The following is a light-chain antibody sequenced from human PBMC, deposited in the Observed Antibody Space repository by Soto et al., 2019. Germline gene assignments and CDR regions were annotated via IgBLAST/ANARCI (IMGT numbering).Light chain of an antibody. Sequence: EVLMTQSPDTLYVSPGERVTLSCRASQSVSDKLAWYQQKPGQGPRLLVYRASTRTLGIPARFSGSESGTEFTLTISSLQSEDFAIYYCQQYNTWPITCGQGTRWRL. CDR2: RAS. CDR3: QQYNTWPIT. V-gene: IGKV3-15*01. CDR1: QSVSDK. J-gene: IGKJ5*01.